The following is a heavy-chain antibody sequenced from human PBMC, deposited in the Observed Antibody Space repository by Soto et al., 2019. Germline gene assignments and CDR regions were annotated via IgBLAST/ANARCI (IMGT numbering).Heavy chain of an antibody. CDR1: GGALSSSSYY. V-gene: IGHV4-39*01. CDR2: VYYRGNT. CDR3: ARHRDFSHWFDP. J-gene: IGHJ5*02. Sequence: PSDTLSLTCIVSGGALSSSSYYWSWIRQPPGKGLECIGSVYYRGNTYYNPSLKSRVTMSVDTSKNQFSLKLSSVTAADMAVYYCARHRDFSHWFDPWGQGTLVTVSS.